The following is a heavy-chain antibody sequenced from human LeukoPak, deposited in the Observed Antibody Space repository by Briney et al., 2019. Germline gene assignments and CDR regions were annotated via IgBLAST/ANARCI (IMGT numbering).Heavy chain of an antibody. CDR3: ARDGAKLEGYYYYYMDV. CDR2: MNPNSGNT. Sequence: VASVKVSCKASGYTFTSYDINWVRQATGQGLEWMGWMNPNSGNTGYAQKFQGRVTITRNTSISTAYMELSSLRSEDTAVYYCARDGAKLEGYYYYYMDVWGKGTTVTVSS. J-gene: IGHJ6*03. D-gene: IGHD1-1*01. CDR1: GYTFTSYD. V-gene: IGHV1-8*03.